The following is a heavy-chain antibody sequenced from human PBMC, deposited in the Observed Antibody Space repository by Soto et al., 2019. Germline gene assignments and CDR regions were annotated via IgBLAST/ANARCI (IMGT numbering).Heavy chain of an antibody. CDR1: GDSINSGGYC. J-gene: IGHJ4*02. D-gene: IGHD4-17*01. V-gene: IGHV4-31*03. Sequence: QMQLQESGPGLAKPSQTLSLTCTVSGDSINSGGYCWSWIRHHPGKGLEWIGCIYYSGVPYYNPSLKSRTTISVDTSKNQFSLKMTSVTAADTAVYYCARDRRGGATVTTFDYWGQGSLVTVSS. CDR3: ARDRRGGATVTTFDY. CDR2: IYYSGVP.